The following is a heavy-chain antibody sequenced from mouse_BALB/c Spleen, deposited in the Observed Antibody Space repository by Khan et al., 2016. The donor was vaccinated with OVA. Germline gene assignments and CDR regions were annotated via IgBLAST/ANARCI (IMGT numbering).Heavy chain of an antibody. CDR1: GFTFSTYA. V-gene: IGHV5-9-3*01. CDR2: INSGGDYI. J-gene: IGHJ3*01. CDR3: ARHNYGPFAY. D-gene: IGHD1-1*01. Sequence: EVELVESGGDLVKPGGSLKLSCSASGFTFSTYAMSWVRQTPEKRLEWVATINSGGDYIYYPDSVKGRFTISRDTATNTLSLQMSSLRSEDTAMIYCARHNYGPFAYWGQGTLVSVSA.